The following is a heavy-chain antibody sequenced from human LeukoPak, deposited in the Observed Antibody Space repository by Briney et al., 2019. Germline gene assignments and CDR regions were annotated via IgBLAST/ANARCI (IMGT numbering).Heavy chain of an antibody. CDR1: GFSFNSYT. CDR2: ISPGVSGYT. CDR3: VRDVSRRIGMDV. J-gene: IGHJ6*02. V-gene: IGHV3-21*06. D-gene: IGHD2/OR15-2a*01. Sequence: GGSLRLSCLASGFSFNSYTMNWVREAPGKGLEWVSTISPGVSGYTWYAESVKGRFTISRDNPENSLYLQMDSLRANDTAVYYCVRDVSRRIGMDVWGQGTTVTVSS.